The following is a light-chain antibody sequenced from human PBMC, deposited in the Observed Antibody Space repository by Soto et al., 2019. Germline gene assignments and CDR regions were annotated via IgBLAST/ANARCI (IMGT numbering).Light chain of an antibody. CDR3: QQYNSYST. V-gene: IGKV1-5*01. CDR2: DAS. Sequence: DIQMTQSPCTLSASVGDRVTITCRASQSISSWLAWYQQKPGKAPKLLIYDASSLESGVPSRFSGSGSGTEFTLTISTLQPDDFAPYYCQQYNSYSTFGQGTKVDIK. CDR1: QSISSW. J-gene: IGKJ1*01.